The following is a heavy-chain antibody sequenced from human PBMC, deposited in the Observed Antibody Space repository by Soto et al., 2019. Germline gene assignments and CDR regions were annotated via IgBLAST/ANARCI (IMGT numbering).Heavy chain of an antibody. D-gene: IGHD3-3*01. CDR1: GFTFSSYG. CDR2: IWYDGSNK. V-gene: IGHV3-33*01. CDR3: ASYSSFWYGMDV. J-gene: IGHJ6*02. Sequence: HPGGSLRLSCAASGFTFSSYGMHWVRQAPGKGLEWVAVIWYDGSNKYYADSVKGRFTISRDNSKNTLYLQMNSLRAEDTAVYYCASYSSFWYGMDVWGQGTTVTVSS.